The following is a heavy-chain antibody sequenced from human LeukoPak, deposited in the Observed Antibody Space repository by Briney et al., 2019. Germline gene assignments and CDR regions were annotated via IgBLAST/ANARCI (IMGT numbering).Heavy chain of an antibody. D-gene: IGHD1-1*01. CDR3: ARSAAGTYY. Sequence: GGSLRLSCVASGFTFSSYSMNWVRQAPGKGLEWVSSISSSSSYKYYTDSVKGRFTISRDNAKNSLYLQMNSLRAEDTAVYYCARSAAGTYYWGQGTLVAVSS. CDR2: ISSSSSYK. CDR1: GFTFSSYS. V-gene: IGHV3-21*01. J-gene: IGHJ4*02.